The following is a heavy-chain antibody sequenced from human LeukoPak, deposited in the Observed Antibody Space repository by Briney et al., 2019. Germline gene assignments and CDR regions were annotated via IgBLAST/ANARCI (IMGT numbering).Heavy chain of an antibody. CDR2: ILPAGTT. J-gene: IGHJ4*02. CDR1: GFTVSSNY. Sequence: PVGCLRHSCAASGFTVSSNYVSWVRQAPGRGLEWVSIILPAGTTYYADSVKGRFTISRDNSGDTLYLQMNSLRAEDTAVYYCARRDSHGYYEDWGQGSLATVSS. CDR3: ARRDSHGYYED. V-gene: IGHV3-53*01. D-gene: IGHD3-22*01.